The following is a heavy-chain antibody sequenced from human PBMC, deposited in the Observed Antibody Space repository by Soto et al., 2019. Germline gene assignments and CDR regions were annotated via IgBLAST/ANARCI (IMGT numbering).Heavy chain of an antibody. CDR3: ARHPERIAQIGWFDP. J-gene: IGHJ5*02. Sequence: EVQLVESGGGLVQPGGSLRLSCASSGFTFSSYSMNWVRQAPGKGLEWVSYISSSSSTIYYADSVQGRFTISRDNVNNSMYLQMNSLSAEDTAVYDCARHPERIAQIGWFDPCGQGTLVSVSS. V-gene: IGHV3-48*01. CDR1: GFTFSSYS. CDR2: ISSSSSTI. D-gene: IGHD1-1*01.